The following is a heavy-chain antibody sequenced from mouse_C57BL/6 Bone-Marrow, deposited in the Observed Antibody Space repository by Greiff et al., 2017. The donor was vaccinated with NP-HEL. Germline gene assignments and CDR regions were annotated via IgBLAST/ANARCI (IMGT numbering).Heavy chain of an antibody. CDR3: ARSITTVGYAMDY. CDR1: GYAFSSYW. Sequence: QVQLKQSGAELVKPGASVKISCKASGYAFSSYWMNWVKQRPGKGLEWIGQIYPGDGDTNYNGKFKGKATLTADKSSSTAYMPLSSLTSEDSAVYFCARSITTVGYAMDYWGQGTSVTVSS. D-gene: IGHD1-1*01. CDR2: IYPGDGDT. V-gene: IGHV1-80*01. J-gene: IGHJ4*01.